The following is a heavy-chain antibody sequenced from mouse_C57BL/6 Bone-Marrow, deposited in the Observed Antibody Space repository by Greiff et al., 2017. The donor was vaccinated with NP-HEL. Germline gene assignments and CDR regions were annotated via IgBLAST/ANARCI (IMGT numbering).Heavy chain of an antibody. CDR2: INPSSGYT. V-gene: IGHV1-7*01. D-gene: IGHD2-2*01. CDR1: GYTFTSYW. J-gene: IGHJ3*01. Sequence: QVHVKQSGAELAKPGASVKLSCKASGYTFTSYWMHWVKQRPGQGLEWIGYINPSSGYTKYNQKFKDKATLTADKSSCTAYMQLSSLTYEDSAVYYCARREKGYGGFAYWGQGTLVTVSA. CDR3: ARREKGYGGFAY.